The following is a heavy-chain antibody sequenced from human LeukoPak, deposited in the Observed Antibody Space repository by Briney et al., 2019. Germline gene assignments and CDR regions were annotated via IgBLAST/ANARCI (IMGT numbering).Heavy chain of an antibody. CDR3: ARDYTLALGTTTYFQH. V-gene: IGHV7-4-1*02. CDR2: INTNTGNP. Sequence: ASVKVSCKASGYIFDIYAMIWVRQAPGQGLELMGWINTNTGNPTYAQGFTGRFVFSLDTSVSTAYLQISSLKAEDTAVYYCARDYTLALGTTTYFQHWGQGTLVTVSS. J-gene: IGHJ1*01. CDR1: GYIFDIYA. D-gene: IGHD1-7*01.